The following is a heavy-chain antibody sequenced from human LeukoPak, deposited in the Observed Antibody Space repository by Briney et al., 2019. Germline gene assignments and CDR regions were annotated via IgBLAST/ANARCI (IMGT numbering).Heavy chain of an antibody. Sequence: GGSRRLSCAASGSTFSTYEMSWVRQAPGAGLEWVSYISSSGGTIYYADSVKGRFTISRDNAKNSLYLQMNSLRDEDAAVYYCARGAPLVVITTAAFDIWGQGTMVTVSS. CDR1: GSTFSTYE. CDR3: ARGAPLVVITTAAFDI. J-gene: IGHJ3*02. D-gene: IGHD2-15*01. V-gene: IGHV3-48*03. CDR2: ISSSGGTI.